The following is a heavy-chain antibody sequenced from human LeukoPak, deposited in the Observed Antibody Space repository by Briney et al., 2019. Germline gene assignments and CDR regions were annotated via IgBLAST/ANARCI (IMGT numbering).Heavy chain of an antibody. CDR3: ARDRVVGAKGDY. D-gene: IGHD1-26*01. CDR2: ISAYNGNT. CDR1: GGTFSSYA. J-gene: IGHJ4*02. Sequence: ASVKVSCKASGGTFSSYAISWVRQAPGQGLEWMGWISAYNGNTNYAQKLQGRVTMTTDTSTSTAYMELRSLRSDDTAVYYCARDRVVGAKGDYWGQGTLVTVSS. V-gene: IGHV1-18*01.